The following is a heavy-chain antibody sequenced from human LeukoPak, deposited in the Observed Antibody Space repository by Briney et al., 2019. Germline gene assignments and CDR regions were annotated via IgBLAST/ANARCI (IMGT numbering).Heavy chain of an antibody. CDR2: IWYDGSNE. CDR3: AKSPQGYWRGYYHCFEY. V-gene: IGHV3-33*06. J-gene: IGHJ4*02. CDR1: GFTFSSYV. Sequence: GGSLRLSCAGSGFTFSSYVMHWVRQAPGKGLEWVAVIWYDGSNEYYVDSVKGRFTISRDNSKNTLYLQMDSLRVDDTAVYYCAKSPQGYWRGYYHCFEYWGRGALVTVSA. D-gene: IGHD3-3*01.